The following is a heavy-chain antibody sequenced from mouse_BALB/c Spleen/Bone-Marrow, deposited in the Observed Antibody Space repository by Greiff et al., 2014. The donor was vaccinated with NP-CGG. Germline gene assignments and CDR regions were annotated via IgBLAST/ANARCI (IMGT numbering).Heavy chain of an antibody. CDR3: TSRGITTGGFEY. D-gene: IGHD2-4*01. J-gene: IGHJ2*01. CDR2: IYPGNTDT. Sequence: VQLKESGTILARPGVSVKMPCKASGYTFTSYWTHWVKQRPGQGLEWIGAIYPGNTDTNYNQKFRGKAKLTAVTSTSTAYMELSSLTNADSAVYYCTSRGITTGGFEYWGQGTTLTVSS. V-gene: IGHV1-5*01. CDR1: GYTFTSYW.